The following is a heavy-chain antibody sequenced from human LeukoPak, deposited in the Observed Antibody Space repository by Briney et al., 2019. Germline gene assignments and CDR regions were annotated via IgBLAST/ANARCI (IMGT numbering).Heavy chain of an antibody. Sequence: PSETLSLTCTVSSGSISSYYWCWIRQPPGKGLEWIGYIFYSGSTNYNPSLKSRVTISVDTSKNQFPLGLSSVTAADTAVYYCARGPTRYYFDCWGQGTLVTVSS. J-gene: IGHJ4*02. D-gene: IGHD4-17*01. CDR1: SGSISSYY. CDR2: IFYSGST. V-gene: IGHV4-59*01. CDR3: ARGPTRYYFDC.